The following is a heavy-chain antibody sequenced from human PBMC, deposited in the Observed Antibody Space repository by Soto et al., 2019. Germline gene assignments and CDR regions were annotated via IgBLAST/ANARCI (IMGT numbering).Heavy chain of an antibody. CDR3: ARQRFLWGVLRYFDWLLSPFDF. J-gene: IGHJ4*02. V-gene: IGHV4-39*01. Sequence: PSETQCLTSTVSGGSISSSSYYWGRIRQTPGKRKERIGSIYYSGSTYYYPSLKSRVTISVDTSKNQFSLKLSSVTAADTAVYYCARQRFLWGVLRYFDWLLSPFDFWGQGSLVTVSS. CDR2: IYYSGST. D-gene: IGHD3-9*01. CDR1: GGSISSSSYY.